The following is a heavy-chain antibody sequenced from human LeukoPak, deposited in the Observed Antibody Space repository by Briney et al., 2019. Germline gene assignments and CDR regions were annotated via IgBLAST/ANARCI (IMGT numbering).Heavy chain of an antibody. CDR3: ARDSPYWGVVVIVPPFDY. D-gene: IGHD3-3*01. CDR2: ISAYNGNT. J-gene: IGHJ4*02. Sequence: ASVKVSCKASGYTFTSYGISWVRQAPGQGLEWVGWISAYNGNTNYAQKLQGRVIMTTDTSTSTAYMELRSLRSDDTAVYYCARDSPYWGVVVIVPPFDYWGQGTLVTVSS. CDR1: GYTFTSYG. V-gene: IGHV1-18*01.